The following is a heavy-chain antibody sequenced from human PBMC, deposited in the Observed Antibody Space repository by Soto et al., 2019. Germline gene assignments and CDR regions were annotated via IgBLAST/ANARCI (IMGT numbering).Heavy chain of an antibody. V-gene: IGHV4-31*03. CDR3: ARDGXDSNYWTGTYYYYGMDV. CDR2: IYYSGST. Sequence: SETLSLTCTVSGGSISSGGYYWSWIRRHPGKGLEWIGYIYYSGSTYYNPSLKSRVTISVDTSKNQFSLKLSSVTAADTAVYYCARDGXDSNYWTGTYYYYGMDVWGQGTTVTVSS. CDR1: GGSISSGGYY. J-gene: IGHJ6*02. D-gene: IGHD4-4*01.